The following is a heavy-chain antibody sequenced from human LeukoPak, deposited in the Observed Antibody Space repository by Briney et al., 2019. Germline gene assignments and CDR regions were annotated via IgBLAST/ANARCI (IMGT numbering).Heavy chain of an antibody. Sequence: PGRSLRLSCSTSGFNLGDFPMAWVRQAPGKGLEWVGYIRAKAYGGTAEYGPSVKGRFFVSRDDAKGIAYLQMNSLKSEDTAVYYFTRGSGRFEYWGQGTLVSVSS. CDR2: IRAKAYGGTA. CDR3: TRGSGRFEY. V-gene: IGHV3-49*04. CDR1: GFNLGDFP. J-gene: IGHJ4*02. D-gene: IGHD1-26*01.